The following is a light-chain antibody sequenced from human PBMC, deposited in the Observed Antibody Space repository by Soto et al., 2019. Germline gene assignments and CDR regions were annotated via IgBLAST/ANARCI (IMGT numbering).Light chain of an antibody. CDR2: GAS. CDR1: QSVSNN. J-gene: IGKJ1*01. CDR3: QQDNDWWT. Sequence: EIVMTQSPATLSVSPGESATLSCRASQSVSNNLTWYQQKPGQPPRLLIYGASTRATGVPGRFSGSGSGTEFTLTISSLQSEDVAVYYCQQDNDWWTFGQGTKVEIK. V-gene: IGKV3-15*01.